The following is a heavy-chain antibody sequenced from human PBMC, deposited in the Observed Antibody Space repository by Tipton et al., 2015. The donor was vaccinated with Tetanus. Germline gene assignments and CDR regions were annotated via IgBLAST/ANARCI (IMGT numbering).Heavy chain of an antibody. D-gene: IGHD3-10*01. CDR2: VLNSGKT. Sequence: TLSLTCTVSGASITSDEYYWSWIRQSPGRGLESIGYVLNSGKTYYHPSLRRRVIISLDRSKSQFSLKLTSVTAADTAVYYCARLLSFGSGTYGARWGQGALVTVSS. V-gene: IGHV4-30-4*01. J-gene: IGHJ4*02. CDR1: GASITSDEYY. CDR3: ARLLSFGSGTYGAR.